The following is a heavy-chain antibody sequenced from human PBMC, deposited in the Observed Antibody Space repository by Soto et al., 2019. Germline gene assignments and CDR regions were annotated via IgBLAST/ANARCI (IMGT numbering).Heavy chain of an antibody. Sequence: VASVKVSCKASGGTFSSYTISWVRQAPGQGLEWMGRIIPILGIANYAQKFQGRVTITADKSTSTAYMELSSLGSEDTAVYYCARSLATVTTDWYFDLWGRGTLVTVSS. CDR1: GGTFSSYT. D-gene: IGHD4-17*01. V-gene: IGHV1-69*02. J-gene: IGHJ2*01. CDR2: IIPILGIA. CDR3: ARSLATVTTDWYFDL.